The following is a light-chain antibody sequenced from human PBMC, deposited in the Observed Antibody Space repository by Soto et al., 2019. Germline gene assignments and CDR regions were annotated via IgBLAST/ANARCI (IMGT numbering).Light chain of an antibody. CDR1: QSVSNN. CDR2: GAS. J-gene: IGKJ1*01. Sequence: EIVMTQSPATLSVSPGERATLSCRASQSVSNNLAWYQQKPGQAPRLLIYGASTRATGIPDRFSGSGSGTDFTLTISRLEPEDFAVYYCQQYGSSRTFGQGTKVDIK. CDR3: QQYGSSRT. V-gene: IGKV3-20*01.